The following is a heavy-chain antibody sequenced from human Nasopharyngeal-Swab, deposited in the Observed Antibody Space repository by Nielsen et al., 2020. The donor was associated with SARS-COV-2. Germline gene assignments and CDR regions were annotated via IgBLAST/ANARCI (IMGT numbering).Heavy chain of an antibody. V-gene: IGHV5-51*01. J-gene: IGHJ5*02. CDR3: ARHLRRGGDSGGDWFDP. D-gene: IGHD2-21*01. CDR1: GYTFSSYW. CDR2: IYPDDSDT. Sequence: GGSLKISCRGSGYTFSSYWIGWVRPTPGKGLEWMGIIYPDDSDTKYSPSFQGQVTISADKSISTAYLQWSSLKASDTAMYYCARHLRRGGDSGGDWFDPWGQGTLVTVSS.